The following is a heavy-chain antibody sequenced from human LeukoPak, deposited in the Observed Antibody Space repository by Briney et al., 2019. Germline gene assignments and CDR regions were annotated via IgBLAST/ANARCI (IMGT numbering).Heavy chain of an antibody. J-gene: IGHJ3*02. V-gene: IGHV3-23*01. CDR2: ISGSGGST. CDR3: AKLVPDYCGSVSCYVFDAFDI. D-gene: IGHD2-2*01. CDR1: GFTFSSYA. Sequence: GGSLRLYCAASGFTFSSYAMSWVRRAPGKGLEWVSAISGSGGSTYYADSVKGRFTISRDNSKNTLYLQMNSLRTEDTAVYYCAKLVPDYCGSVSCYVFDAFDIWGQGTMVNVSS.